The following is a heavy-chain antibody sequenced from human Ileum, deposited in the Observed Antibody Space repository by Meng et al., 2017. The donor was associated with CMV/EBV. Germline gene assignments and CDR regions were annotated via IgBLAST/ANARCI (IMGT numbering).Heavy chain of an antibody. V-gene: IGHV3-23*01. D-gene: IGHD2-15*01. CDR1: GFTSSSHP. Sequence: GGLLRSSCSAYGFTSSSHPMSWVRQAPGKGLKWVASITVSGGNTYYADSVKGRFTISRDNSKNTLYLQMNSLRADDTAVYYCARLSDSWGQGTLVTVSS. J-gene: IGHJ4*02. CDR2: ITVSGGNT. CDR3: ARLSDS.